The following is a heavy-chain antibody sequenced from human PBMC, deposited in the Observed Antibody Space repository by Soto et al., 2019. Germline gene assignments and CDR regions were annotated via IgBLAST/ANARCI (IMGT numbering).Heavy chain of an antibody. J-gene: IGHJ4*02. CDR1: GFTFSSYS. CDR2: ISSSSSYI. Sequence: GGSLRLSCAASGFTFSSYSMNWVRQAPGRGLEWVSSISSSSSYIYYADSVKGRFTISRDNAKNSLYLQMNSLRAEDTAVYYCARAPYGDYYRFDYWGQGTLVTVSS. D-gene: IGHD4-17*01. V-gene: IGHV3-21*01. CDR3: ARAPYGDYYRFDY.